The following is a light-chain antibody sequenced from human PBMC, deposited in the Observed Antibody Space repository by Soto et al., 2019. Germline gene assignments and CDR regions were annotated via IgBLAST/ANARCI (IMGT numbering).Light chain of an antibody. CDR3: QQYGSSPRYT. CDR1: QSVSSSY. V-gene: IGKV3-20*01. CDR2: GAS. J-gene: IGKJ2*01. Sequence: EIVLTQSPGTLSLSPGERATLSCRASQSVSSSYLAWYQQKPGQAPRLLIYGASSRAPGVPVRFSGSGSGTDFTLTISRLEPEDFAVYFCQQYGSSPRYTFGQGTKLEIK.